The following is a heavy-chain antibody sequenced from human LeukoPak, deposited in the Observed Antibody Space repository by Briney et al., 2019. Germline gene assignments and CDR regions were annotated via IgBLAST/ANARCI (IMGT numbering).Heavy chain of an antibody. CDR3: AGQNVPTPHDY. J-gene: IGHJ4*02. D-gene: IGHD2-2*01. Sequence: PSQTLSLTCTVSGGSISSGGYYWSWIRQHPGKGLEWIGYISAAGTTFYNPSLKSRVTISLDRSKNQFSLNLTSITAADTAVYYCAGQNVPTPHDYWGQGTQVTVSS. CDR1: GGSISSGGYY. V-gene: IGHV4-31*03. CDR2: ISAAGTT.